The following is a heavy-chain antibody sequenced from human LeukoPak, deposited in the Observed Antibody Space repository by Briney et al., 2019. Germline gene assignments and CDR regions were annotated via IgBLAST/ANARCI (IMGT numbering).Heavy chain of an antibody. V-gene: IGHV3-23*01. Sequence: GGSLRLSCAASGFTFSSYAMSWVRQAPGKGLEWISGISGSGGSTYYADSVKGRFTISRDNSKNTLYLQMNSLRVEDTAVYYCANDDYYDSSGQLDAFDVWGQGTMVTVSS. CDR2: ISGSGGST. D-gene: IGHD3-22*01. CDR1: GFTFSSYA. J-gene: IGHJ3*01. CDR3: ANDDYYDSSGQLDAFDV.